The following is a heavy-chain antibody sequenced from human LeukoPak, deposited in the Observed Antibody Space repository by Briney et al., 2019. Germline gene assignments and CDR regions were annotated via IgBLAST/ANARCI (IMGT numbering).Heavy chain of an antibody. Sequence: GGSLRLSCAASGFTFNSYAMHWVRQAPGKGLEWVAVISYDGSNKYYADSVKGRFTISRDNSKNTLYLQMNSLRAEDTAVYYCARAAAGPWGQGTLVTVSS. V-gene: IGHV3-30*14. D-gene: IGHD6-13*01. CDR2: ISYDGSNK. CDR1: GFTFNSYA. J-gene: IGHJ5*02. CDR3: ARAAAGP.